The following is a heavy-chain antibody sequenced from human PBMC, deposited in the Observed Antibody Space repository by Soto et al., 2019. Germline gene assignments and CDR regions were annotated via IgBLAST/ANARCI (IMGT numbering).Heavy chain of an antibody. CDR3: ASTGYSSSVNYYYYYMDV. CDR1: GGSSSSSSYY. Sequence: SETLSLTCTVSGGSSSSSSYYWGWIRQPPGKGLEWIGSIYYSGSTYYNPSLKSRVTISVDTSKNQFSLKLSSVTAADTAVYYCASTGYSSSVNYYYYYMDVWGKGTTVTVS. J-gene: IGHJ6*03. D-gene: IGHD6-13*01. CDR2: IYYSGST. V-gene: IGHV4-39*01.